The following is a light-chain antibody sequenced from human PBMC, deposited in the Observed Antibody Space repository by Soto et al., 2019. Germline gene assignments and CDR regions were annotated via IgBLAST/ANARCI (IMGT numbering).Light chain of an antibody. Sequence: EIVLIQSPATLSLSPGERATLSCRASQSVSSSLAWYQQNPGQAPRLLIFDASNRATGIPVRFSGSGSGTDFTLTISSLEPEDFTVYYCQQRSNWPPTFGQGTKLEIK. CDR3: QQRSNWPPT. CDR2: DAS. J-gene: IGKJ2*01. CDR1: QSVSSS. V-gene: IGKV3-11*01.